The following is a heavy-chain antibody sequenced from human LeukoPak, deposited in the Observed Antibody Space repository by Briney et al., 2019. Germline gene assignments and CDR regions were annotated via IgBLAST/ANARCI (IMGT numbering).Heavy chain of an antibody. Sequence: GGSLRLSCAASGLTFGSYWMSWVRQAPGKGLEWVANIHPNGGVKNYVDSVKGRFTISRDNAPNTLYLQVNSLRAEDSAVYYCASTFPYGTSCTCGLGGQGTLVTVSS. CDR1: GLTFGSYW. V-gene: IGHV3-7*01. D-gene: IGHD2-2*01. CDR2: IHPNGGVK. CDR3: ASTFPYGTSCTCGL. J-gene: IGHJ4*02.